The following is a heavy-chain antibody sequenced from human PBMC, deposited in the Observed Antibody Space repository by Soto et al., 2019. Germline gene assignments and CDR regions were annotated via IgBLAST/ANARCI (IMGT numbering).Heavy chain of an antibody. V-gene: IGHV4-34*01. CDR1: GGAFGGFH. Sequence: LSLTCDVIGGAFGGFHWTWIRQPPGGGLEWIGEIDSYGDTNYNPSLRGRVTISLDLSNSQFSLSLRSVTAADTAVYYCARGRYDYTWAGLPNYFAYWRHGTPLT. J-gene: IGHJ4*01. D-gene: IGHD3-16*01. CDR3: ARGRYDYTWAGLPNYFAY. CDR2: IDSYGDT.